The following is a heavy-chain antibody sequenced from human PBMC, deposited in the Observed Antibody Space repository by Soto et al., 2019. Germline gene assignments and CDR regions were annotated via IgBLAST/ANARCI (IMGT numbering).Heavy chain of an antibody. CDR2: IIPIFGTA. Sequence: SVKVSCKASGGTFSSYAISWVRQAPGQGLEWMGGIIPIFGTANYAQKFQGRVTITADKSTSTAYMELSSLRSEDTAVYYCARDFLSVAGLYYYGMDVWGQGTTVTVSS. J-gene: IGHJ6*02. CDR3: ARDFLSVAGLYYYGMDV. V-gene: IGHV1-69*06. D-gene: IGHD6-19*01. CDR1: GGTFSSYA.